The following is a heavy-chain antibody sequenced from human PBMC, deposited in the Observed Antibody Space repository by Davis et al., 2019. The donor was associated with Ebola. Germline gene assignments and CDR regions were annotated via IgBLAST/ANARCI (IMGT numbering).Heavy chain of an antibody. CDR1: GFTFSNDW. CDR2: IKSKTDGGTT. CDR3: TTRRNIAMIYMDV. D-gene: IGHD5-18*01. V-gene: IGHV3-15*01. Sequence: GESLKISCAASGFTFSNDWMSWVRQAPGKGLEWVGRIKSKTDGGTTDYAAPVKGRFTISRDDSKNTLYLQMNSLKTEDTAVYYCTTRRNIAMIYMDVWGKGTTVTVSS. J-gene: IGHJ6*03.